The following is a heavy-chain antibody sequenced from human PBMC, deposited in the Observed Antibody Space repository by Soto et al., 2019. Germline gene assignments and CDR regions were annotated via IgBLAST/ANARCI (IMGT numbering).Heavy chain of an antibody. D-gene: IGHD1-20*01. CDR3: AKVFNWNGEPYFFDY. V-gene: IGHV3-23*01. Sequence: EVQLLESGGGLVQPGGSLRVSCAASGFTFSNYGMSWVRQAPGKGLEWLSAVSSGGGGTYYADSVRGRFTISRDNSKNTLYLPMDRLRVEDTAVYFCAKVFNWNGEPYFFDYWGQGSLVTVSS. CDR2: VSSGGGGT. CDR1: GFTFSNYG. J-gene: IGHJ4*02.